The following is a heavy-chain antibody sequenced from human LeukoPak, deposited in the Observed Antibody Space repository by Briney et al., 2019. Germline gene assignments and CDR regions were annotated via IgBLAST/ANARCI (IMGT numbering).Heavy chain of an antibody. V-gene: IGHV4-34*01. D-gene: IGHD6-13*01. CDR2: INHSGST. CDR1: GGSFSGYC. J-gene: IGHJ5*02. Sequence: SETLSPTCAVYGGSFSGYCWSWIRQPPGKGLEWIGEINHSGSTNYNPSLKSRVTISVDTSKNQFSLKLSSVTAADTAVYYCARAILYSSSWPNWFDPWGQGTLVTVSS. CDR3: ARAILYSSSWPNWFDP.